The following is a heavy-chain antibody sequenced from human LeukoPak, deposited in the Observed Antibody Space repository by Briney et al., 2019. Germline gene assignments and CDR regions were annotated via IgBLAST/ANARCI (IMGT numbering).Heavy chain of an antibody. V-gene: IGHV3-23*01. D-gene: IGHD7-27*01. CDR2: ITGSSTWT. J-gene: IGHJ2*01. Sequence: GGSLRLSCAASGFNIRNYGIHWVRQAPGKGLEWVSGITGSSTWTYYADSVKGRFTISRDNSKNTLHLQMDSLRAEDTAIYYCARELVSLGTGYFDLWGRGTLVTVSS. CDR3: ARELVSLGTGYFDL. CDR1: GFNIRNYG.